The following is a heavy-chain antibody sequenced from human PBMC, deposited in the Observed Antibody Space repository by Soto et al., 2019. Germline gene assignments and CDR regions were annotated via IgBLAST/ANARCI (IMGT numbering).Heavy chain of an antibody. CDR1: GFTFGSYA. V-gene: IGHV3-23*01. CDR2: IGAGYGK. D-gene: IGHD6-13*01. CDR3: ATPYSSSWFSPFDY. Sequence: EVQLLESGGGLVQPGGSLRLSCAASGFTFGSYAMSWVRQAPGKGLEWVSSIGAGYGKYYADSVKGRCTISRDNSKNTLYLQMNSQKAEDTAIYDCATPYSSSWFSPFDYWGQGSLVTVSS. J-gene: IGHJ4*02.